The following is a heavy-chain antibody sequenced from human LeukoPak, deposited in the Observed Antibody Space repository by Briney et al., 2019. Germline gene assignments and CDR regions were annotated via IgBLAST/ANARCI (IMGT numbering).Heavy chain of an antibody. Sequence: ASVKVSCKASGYTFTSYGISWVRQAPGQGLEWMGWISAYNGNTNYAQKLQGRVTMTTDTSTSTAYMELRSLRSDDTAVYYCARDHPSASLIPFDYWGQGTLVTVSS. CDR2: ISAYNGNT. CDR3: ARDHPSASLIPFDY. J-gene: IGHJ4*02. CDR1: GYTFTSYG. V-gene: IGHV1-18*01.